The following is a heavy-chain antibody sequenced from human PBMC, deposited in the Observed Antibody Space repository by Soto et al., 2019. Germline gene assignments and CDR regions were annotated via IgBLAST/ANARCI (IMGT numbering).Heavy chain of an antibody. V-gene: IGHV2-5*01. CDR1: WFSLSTSGLG. CDR2: IYWNDDK. J-gene: IGHJ4*02. Sequence: GSGPTLVNPTQTLTLTCTFSWFSLSTSGLGVPWIRQPPGKALEWLALIYWNDDKRYSPSLKSRLTITKDTSKNQVDLTMTNMDPIDTATYFCARRPSSGRDYWGQGTLVTVSS. CDR3: ARRPSSGRDY.